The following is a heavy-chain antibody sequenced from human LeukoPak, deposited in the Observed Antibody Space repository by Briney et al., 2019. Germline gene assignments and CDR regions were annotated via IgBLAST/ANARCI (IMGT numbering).Heavy chain of an antibody. Sequence: ASVTVSFKASGYTFTVYYMHWVRQAPGQGREWMGWINPNSGGTNYAQKFQGRVTMTRDTSISTAYMELSRLRSDDTAVYYCAREGSYGSGSYYNGHNWFDPWGQGTLVTVSS. D-gene: IGHD3-10*01. CDR2: INPNSGGT. CDR3: AREGSYGSGSYYNGHNWFDP. CDR1: GYTFTVYY. V-gene: IGHV1-2*02. J-gene: IGHJ5*02.